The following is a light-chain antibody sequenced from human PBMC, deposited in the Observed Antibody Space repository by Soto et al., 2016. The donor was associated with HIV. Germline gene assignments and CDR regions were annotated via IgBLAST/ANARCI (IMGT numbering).Light chain of an antibody. J-gene: IGLJ3*02. CDR2: DDN. CDR3: QVWDSNSDEGV. CDR1: NIGDKA. V-gene: IGLV3-21*03. Sequence: SYVLTQPPSVSVAPGKTARVTCGGNNIGDKAVHWFQQKPGQAPVLVVYDDNYRPSGIPERFSGSNSGHTATLTISRVEAGDEADYYCQVWDSNSDEGVFGGGTKLTVL.